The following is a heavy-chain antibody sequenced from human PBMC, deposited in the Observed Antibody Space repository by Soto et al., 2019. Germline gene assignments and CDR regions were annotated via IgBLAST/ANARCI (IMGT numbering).Heavy chain of an antibody. D-gene: IGHD6-19*01. CDR1: GFTFSNYP. Sequence: GGSLRLSCAASGFTFSNYPMSWVRQAPGKGLEWVSGMSGSGASTYYADSVKGRFTISRDNSKNTLYLQMNSLRGEDTAIYYCAKVGSGWYYFDYWGQGALVTVSS. J-gene: IGHJ4*02. V-gene: IGHV3-23*01. CDR3: AKVGSGWYYFDY. CDR2: MSGSGAST.